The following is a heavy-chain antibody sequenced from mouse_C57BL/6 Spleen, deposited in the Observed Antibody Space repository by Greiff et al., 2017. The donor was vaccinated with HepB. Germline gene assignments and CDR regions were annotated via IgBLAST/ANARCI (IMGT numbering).Heavy chain of an antibody. D-gene: IGHD2-4*01. V-gene: IGHV1-26*01. CDR3: ARSNDYVAWFAY. CDR2: INPNNGGT. J-gene: IGHJ3*01. CDR1: GYTFTDYY. Sequence: EVQLQQSGPELVKPGASVKISCKASGYTFTDYYMNWVKQSHGKSLEWIGDINPNNGGTSYNQKFKGKATLTVDKSSSTAYMERRSLTSEDSAVYYCARSNDYVAWFAYWGQGTLVTVSA.